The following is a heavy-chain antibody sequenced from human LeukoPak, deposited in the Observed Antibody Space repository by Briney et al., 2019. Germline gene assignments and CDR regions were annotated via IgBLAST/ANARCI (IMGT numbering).Heavy chain of an antibody. V-gene: IGHV4-59*11. CDR3: ARAQWSSIYYFDD. CDR2: IYDSGTT. D-gene: IGHD2-21*01. CDR1: GGSITSHY. Sequence: SETLSLTCTVSGGSITSHYWSWIRQPPGKGLEWLGYIYDSGTTKYNPSLKGRVTISVDTSKNQCSLKLSSVTAADTAVYYCARAQWSSIYYFDDWGQGTLVTVSS. J-gene: IGHJ4*02.